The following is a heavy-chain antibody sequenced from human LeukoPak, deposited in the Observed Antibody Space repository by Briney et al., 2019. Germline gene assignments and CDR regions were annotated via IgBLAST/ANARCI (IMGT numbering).Heavy chain of an antibody. CDR2: IGGISGII. CDR1: GFTASSNY. CDR3: ARGSTYYESRGQVPFDY. V-gene: IGHV3-48*01. Sequence: PGGSLRLSCAASGFTASSNYLSWVREAPGKGLGGVSYIGGISGIIDYADSVRGRFTISRDNARNSLYLQMNSLRAEDTAVYYCARGSTYYESRGQVPFDYWGQGTLVTVSS. J-gene: IGHJ4*02. D-gene: IGHD3-22*01.